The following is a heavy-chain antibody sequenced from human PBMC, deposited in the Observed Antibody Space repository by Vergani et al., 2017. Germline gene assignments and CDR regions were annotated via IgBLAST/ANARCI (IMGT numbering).Heavy chain of an antibody. Sequence: LESGGGLVQPGGSLRLSCAASGFTFSSYGMHWVRQAPGKGLEWVAFIRYDGSNKYYADSVKGRFTTSRDNSKNTLYLQMNSLRVEDTAVYYCAKDRDFLVSGSGWYAFDYWGQGILVTVSS. CDR1: GFTFSSYG. D-gene: IGHD6-19*01. CDR2: IRYDGSNK. J-gene: IGHJ4*02. CDR3: AKDRDFLVSGSGWYAFDY. V-gene: IGHV3-30*02.